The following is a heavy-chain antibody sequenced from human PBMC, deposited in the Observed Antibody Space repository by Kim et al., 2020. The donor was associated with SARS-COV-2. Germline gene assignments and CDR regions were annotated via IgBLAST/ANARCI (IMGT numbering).Heavy chain of an antibody. CDR2: ETT. J-gene: IGHJ4*02. V-gene: IGHV4-61*07. D-gene: IGHD1-26*01. CDR3: ARLGSALDY. Sequence: ETTNYTSSLKSRVTISVDTSKDQFSVKLSSVTAADTAVYYCARLGSALDYWGQGTQVTVSS.